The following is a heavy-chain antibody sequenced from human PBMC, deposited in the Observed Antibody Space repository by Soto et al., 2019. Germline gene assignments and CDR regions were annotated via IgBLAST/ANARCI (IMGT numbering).Heavy chain of an antibody. CDR1: GGSISSGDYY. Sequence: SETLSLTCTVSGGSISSGDYYWSWIRQPPGKGLEWIGYIYYSGSTYYNPSLRSRVTISVDTSKNQFSLKLSSVTAADTAVYYCARSVGSGFSCYWGQGTLVTVSS. CDR3: ARSVGSGFSCY. V-gene: IGHV4-30-4*01. D-gene: IGHD3-10*01. J-gene: IGHJ4*02. CDR2: IYYSGST.